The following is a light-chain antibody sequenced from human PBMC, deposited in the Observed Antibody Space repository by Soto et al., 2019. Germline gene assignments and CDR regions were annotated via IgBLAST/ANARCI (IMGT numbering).Light chain of an antibody. CDR2: DAS. Sequence: DIQMTQSPSTLSASVGDRVTITCRASQSISSWLAWYQQKPGKAPKLLIYDASSLESGVPSRFTDSGSGTEFTLTISSLQPDDFATYYCQQYNSYWTFGQGIKVEI. CDR3: QQYNSYWT. J-gene: IGKJ1*01. CDR1: QSISSW. V-gene: IGKV1-5*01.